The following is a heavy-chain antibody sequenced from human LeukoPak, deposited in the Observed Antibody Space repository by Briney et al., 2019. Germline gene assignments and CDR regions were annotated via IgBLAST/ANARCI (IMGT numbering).Heavy chain of an antibody. CDR3: ARVGQLLFRRNWFDP. CDR1: GYTFTSYA. Sequence: ASAKVSCKASGYTFTSYAMNWVRQAPGQGLEWMGWINTNTGNPTYAQGFTGRFVFSLDTSVSTAYLQISSLKAEDTAVYYCARVGQLLFRRNWFDPWGQGTLVTVSS. V-gene: IGHV7-4-1*02. CDR2: INTNTGNP. J-gene: IGHJ5*02. D-gene: IGHD2-2*01.